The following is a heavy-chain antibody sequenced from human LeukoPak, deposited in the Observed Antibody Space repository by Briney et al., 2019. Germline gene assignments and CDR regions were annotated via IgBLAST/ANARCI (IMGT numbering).Heavy chain of an antibody. J-gene: IGHJ4*02. V-gene: IGHV4-38-2*02. CDR2: VHHGGYT. D-gene: IGHD1-26*01. CDR3: ARLSGNYYGRAFGF. Sequence: SETLSLTCTVSNFSIANDYYWGWIRQSPGKGLEWIGGVHHGGYTYSNPSLKSRVTISVDTSKNQFSLKLSSVTAADTAVYYCARLSGNYYGRAFGFWGQGTLVTVSS. CDR1: NFSIANDYY.